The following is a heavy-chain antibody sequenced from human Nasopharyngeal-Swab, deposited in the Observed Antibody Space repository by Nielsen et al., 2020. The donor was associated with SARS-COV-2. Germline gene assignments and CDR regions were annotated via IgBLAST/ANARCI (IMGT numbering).Heavy chain of an antibody. J-gene: IGHJ4*02. CDR2: IYTSGDT. D-gene: IGHD3-16*01. V-gene: IGHV4-61*09. Sequence: SETLSLTCTVSGGSITNGNYQWSWIRQPAGKGLEWLGYIYTSGDTKYNASLESRVTISVDTSKNQFSLKLTSVTAADTAVFYCARDRWGRLPTHWGQGILVTVSS. CDR3: ARDRWGRLPTH. CDR1: GGSITNGNYQ.